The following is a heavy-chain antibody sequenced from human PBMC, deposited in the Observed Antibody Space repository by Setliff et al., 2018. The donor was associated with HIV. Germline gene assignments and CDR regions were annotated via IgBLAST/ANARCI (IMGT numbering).Heavy chain of an antibody. V-gene: IGHV3-48*03. CDR3: ARESTAMGLDN. CDR2: ITGSSDTI. D-gene: IGHD5-18*01. J-gene: IGHJ4*02. Sequence: GGSLRLSCAASGFTFSSYEMDWFRQAPGKGLEWVSYITGSSDTIYYADSVKGRFTISRDNAKNSLYLQMNTLRAEDTAVYYCARESTAMGLDNWGPGTLVTVSS. CDR1: GFTFSSYE.